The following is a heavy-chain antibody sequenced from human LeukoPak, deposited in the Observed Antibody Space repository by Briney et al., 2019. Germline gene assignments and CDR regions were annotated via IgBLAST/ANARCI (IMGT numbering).Heavy chain of an antibody. CDR2: ISNSGGST. CDR1: GFTFSSYG. Sequence: GGSLRLSCAASGFTFSSYGMSWVRQAPGKGLEWVSSISNSGGSTYHADSVKGRFTISRDNSKNTLYLQMNSLRAEDTAVYYCARDGVYYYGSGVDYWGQGTLVTVSS. V-gene: IGHV3-23*01. D-gene: IGHD3-10*01. J-gene: IGHJ4*02. CDR3: ARDGVYYYGSGVDY.